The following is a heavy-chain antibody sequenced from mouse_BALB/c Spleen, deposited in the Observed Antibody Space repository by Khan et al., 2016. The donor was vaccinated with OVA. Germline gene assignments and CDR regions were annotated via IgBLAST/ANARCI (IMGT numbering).Heavy chain of an antibody. V-gene: IGHV3-2*02. Sequence: EVQRQESGPGLVKPSQSLSLTCTVTGYSITSDYAWNWIRQFPGNKLEWMAYITYSGSTGYNPSLKSRIPITRDTSKNQFCLQLNSVTTEDTAAYYCARDYGSSYLFFDYWGQGTTLTVSS. CDR1: GYSITSDYA. J-gene: IGHJ2*01. CDR2: ITYSGST. D-gene: IGHD1-1*01. CDR3: ARDYGSSYLFFDY.